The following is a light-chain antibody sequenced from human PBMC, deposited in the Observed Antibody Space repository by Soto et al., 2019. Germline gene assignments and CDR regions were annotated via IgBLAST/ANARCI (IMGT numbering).Light chain of an antibody. CDR3: PSYAVGINVV. CDR1: SSDVGYYNY. CDR2: EVN. J-gene: IGLJ2*01. Sequence: QSVLTQPPSASGSPGQSVTISCTGTSSDVGYYNYVSWYQQHPGKAPKLIIYEVNKRPSGVPDRFSGSKSGNTASLTVSGLQAEDEAEYYCPSYAVGINVVFGGGTKLTAL. V-gene: IGLV2-8*01.